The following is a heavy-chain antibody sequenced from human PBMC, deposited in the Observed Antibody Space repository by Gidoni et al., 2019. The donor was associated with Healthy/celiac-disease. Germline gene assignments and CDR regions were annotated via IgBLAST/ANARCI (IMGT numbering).Heavy chain of an antibody. V-gene: IGHV4-38-2*01. Sequence: QVQLQESGPGQVKPSETLSLTCAVSGYSISSGYYWGWIRQPPGKGLEWIGSIYHSGSTYYNPSLKSRVTISVDTSKNQFSLKLSSVTAADTAVYYCARTKGRTFDYWGQGTLVTVSS. CDR3: ARTKGRTFDY. CDR2: IYHSGST. J-gene: IGHJ4*02. CDR1: GYSISSGYY.